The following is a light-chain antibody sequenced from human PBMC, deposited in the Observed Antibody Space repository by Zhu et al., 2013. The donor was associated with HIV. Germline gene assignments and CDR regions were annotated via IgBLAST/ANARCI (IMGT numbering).Light chain of an antibody. Sequence: DIVMTQSPDSLAVSLGERATINCKSSQSVLYSSDNKNYLAWYQQKPGQSPKLLISWSSSRESGVPDRFSGSGSGTDFTLTINTLQAEDVAVYYCQQFYTTPITFGQGTRLEIK. CDR1: QSVLYSSDNKNY. V-gene: IGKV4-1*01. CDR2: WSS. J-gene: IGKJ5*01. CDR3: QQFYTTPIT.